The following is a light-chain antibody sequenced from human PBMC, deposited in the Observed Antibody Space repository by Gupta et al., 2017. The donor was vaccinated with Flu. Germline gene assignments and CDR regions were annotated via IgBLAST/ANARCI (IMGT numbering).Light chain of an antibody. CDR2: AAS. J-gene: IGKJ1*01. CDR3: QQHNSTSPLT. CDR1: QSTISY. Sequence: TLPPSSLSASVGDRVTITCRASQSTISYFNGYQQKPGKDPKLLIYAASSLQSGVPSRFFGSGWGTDYSLTISSLQPEDFSADYCQQHNSTSPLTFGQGTKVEIK. V-gene: IGKV1-39*01.